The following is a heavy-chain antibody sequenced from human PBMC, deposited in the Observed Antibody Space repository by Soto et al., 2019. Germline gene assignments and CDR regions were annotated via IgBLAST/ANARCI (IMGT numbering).Heavy chain of an antibody. CDR1: GFTFDDYA. CDR2: ISWNSGSI. CDR3: AKDMGAILSGDNWFDP. V-gene: IGHV3-9*01. D-gene: IGHD2-15*01. Sequence: PGGSLRLSCAASGFTFDDYAMHWVRQAPGKGLEWVSGISWNSGSIGYADSVKGRFTISRDNAKNSLYLQMNSLRAEDTALYYCAKDMGAILSGDNWFDPWGQGTLVTVSS. J-gene: IGHJ5*02.